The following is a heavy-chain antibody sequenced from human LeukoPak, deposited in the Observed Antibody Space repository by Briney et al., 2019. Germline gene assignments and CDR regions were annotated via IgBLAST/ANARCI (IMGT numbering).Heavy chain of an antibody. CDR1: GFSFSSYG. D-gene: IGHD4-23*01. CDR2: IYNDGGLP. CDR3: AQGHYVGNSEFLDN. J-gene: IGHJ4*02. Sequence: GGSLRLSCAASGFSFSSYGMYWVRQAPGKGLEWVALIYNDGGLPNYLDPVRRRFTISRDNSKNTLYLQMDSLRVEDTAVYYCAQGHYVGNSEFLDNWGQGSLVIVSS. V-gene: IGHV3-33*07.